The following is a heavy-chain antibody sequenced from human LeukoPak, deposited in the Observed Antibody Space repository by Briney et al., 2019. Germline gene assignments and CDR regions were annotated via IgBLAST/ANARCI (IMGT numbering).Heavy chain of an antibody. CDR3: ARGSGYSSSSDFDY. Sequence: ASVKVSCKASGYTFTSYDINWVRQATGQGLEWMGWMNPNSGNTGYAQKFQGRVTMTRNTSISTACMELSSLRSEDTAVYYCARGSGYSSSSDFDYWGQGTLVTVSS. CDR2: MNPNSGNT. CDR1: GYTFTSYD. D-gene: IGHD6-13*01. V-gene: IGHV1-8*01. J-gene: IGHJ4*02.